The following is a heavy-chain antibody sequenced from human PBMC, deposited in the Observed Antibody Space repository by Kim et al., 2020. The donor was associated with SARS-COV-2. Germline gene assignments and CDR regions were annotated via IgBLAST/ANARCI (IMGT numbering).Heavy chain of an antibody. D-gene: IGHD3-22*01. J-gene: IGHJ4*02. V-gene: IGHV3-33*01. Sequence: GGSLRLSCAASGFTFSSYGMHWVRQAPGKGLEWVAVIWYDGSNKYYADSVKGRFTISRDNSKNTLYLQMNSLRAEDTAVYYCASDTYYYDSSSYYSDFDYWGQGTLVTVSS. CDR3: ASDTYYYDSSSYYSDFDY. CDR1: GFTFSSYG. CDR2: IWYDGSNK.